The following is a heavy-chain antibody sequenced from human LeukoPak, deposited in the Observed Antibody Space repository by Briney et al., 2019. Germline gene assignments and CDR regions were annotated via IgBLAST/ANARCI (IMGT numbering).Heavy chain of an antibody. CDR2: FDPDRGET. D-gene: IGHD3-22*01. J-gene: IGHJ4*02. CDR1: GYTLTDLA. Sequence: EASVTVSLKVSGYTLTDLAIHWVRQAPGKGLEWMGGFDPDRGETIYSQKFQGRLTLTQDTSIDTAYMELTSLRSEDTAVIFCATRLHYYEADDCWGQGTLVSVSS. CDR3: ATRLHYYEADDC. V-gene: IGHV1-24*01.